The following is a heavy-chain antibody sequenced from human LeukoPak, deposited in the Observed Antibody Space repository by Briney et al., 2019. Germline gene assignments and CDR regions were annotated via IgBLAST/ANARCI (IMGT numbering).Heavy chain of an antibody. D-gene: IGHD3-10*01. V-gene: IGHV3-23*01. Sequence: GGSLRLSCAASGFTFSSYAMSWVRQAPGKGLEWVSAISGSGGSTYYADPVKGRFTISRDNSRNTLYLQMNSLRAEDTAVYYCAKDRGVEDDAFDIWGQGTMVTVSS. J-gene: IGHJ3*02. CDR2: ISGSGGST. CDR1: GFTFSSYA. CDR3: AKDRGVEDDAFDI.